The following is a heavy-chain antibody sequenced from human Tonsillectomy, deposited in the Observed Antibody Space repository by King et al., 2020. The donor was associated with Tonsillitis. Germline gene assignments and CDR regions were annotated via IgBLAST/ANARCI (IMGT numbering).Heavy chain of an antibody. CDR2: IKQDGSEI. Sequence: QLVQSGGGLVQPGGSLRLSCAASGFTFSSYWMSWGRQAPGKGLEWVANIKQDGSEIYYVDSLKGRFTISRDTAKNSLYLQMNSRRAEETAVYYCVRIGGRMAYYFGEFYFDYWGQGTLVTVSS. J-gene: IGHJ4*02. CDR3: VRIGGRMAYYFGEFYFDY. D-gene: IGHD3-10*01. V-gene: IGHV3-7*01. CDR1: GFTFSSYW.